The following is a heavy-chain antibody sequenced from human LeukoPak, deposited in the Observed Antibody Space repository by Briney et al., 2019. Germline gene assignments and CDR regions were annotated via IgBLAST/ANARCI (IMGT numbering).Heavy chain of an antibody. CDR3: ARDPSWGWLQYNWFDP. Sequence: SETLSLTCTVSGGSITTYYWTWIRQPPGKGLEWIGSIYHSGSTYYNPSLKSRVTISVDTSKNQFSLKLSSVTAADTAVYYCARDPSWGWLQYNWFDPWGQGTLVTVSS. D-gene: IGHD5-24*01. CDR2: IYHSGST. V-gene: IGHV4-38-2*02. CDR1: GGSITTYY. J-gene: IGHJ5*02.